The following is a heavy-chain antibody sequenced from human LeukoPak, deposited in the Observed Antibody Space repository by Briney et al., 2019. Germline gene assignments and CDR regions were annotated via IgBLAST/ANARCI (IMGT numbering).Heavy chain of an antibody. CDR1: GYTFTSYA. Sequence: ASVKVSCKASGYTFTSYAMNWVRQAPGQGLEWMGWINTNTGNPTYAQGFTGRFVFSLDTSVSTAYLQISSLKAEDTAVYYCARENPRVLWFGESRGPLDYWGQGTLVTVSS. J-gene: IGHJ4*02. CDR3: ARENPRVLWFGESRGPLDY. CDR2: INTNTGNP. V-gene: IGHV7-4-1*02. D-gene: IGHD3-10*01.